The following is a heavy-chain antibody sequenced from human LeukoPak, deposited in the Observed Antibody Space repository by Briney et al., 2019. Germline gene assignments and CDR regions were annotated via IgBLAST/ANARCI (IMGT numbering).Heavy chain of an antibody. CDR1: GGSFSGYY. CDR2: INHSGST. Sequence: SETLSLTCAVYGGSFSGYYWSWIRQPPGKGLEWIGEINHSGSTNYNPSLKSRVTISVDTSKNTFSLKLSSVTAADTAVYYCARGNHYYDSSAYLAWESFQHWGQGTLVTVSS. V-gene: IGHV4-34*01. CDR3: ARGNHYYDSSAYLAWESFQH. D-gene: IGHD3-22*01. J-gene: IGHJ1*01.